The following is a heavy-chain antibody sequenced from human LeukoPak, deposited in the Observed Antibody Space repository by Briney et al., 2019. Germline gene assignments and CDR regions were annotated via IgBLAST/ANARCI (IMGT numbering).Heavy chain of an antibody. V-gene: IGHV3-66*01. CDR1: GFTVSSNY. Sequence: GGSLRLSCAASGFTVSSNYMSWVRQAPGKGLEWVSVIYSGGSTYYADSVKGRFTISRDNSKNTLYLQMNSPRAEDTAVYYCARDRTGYYDSSGYYYAYWGQGTLVTVSS. J-gene: IGHJ4*02. CDR3: ARDRTGYYDSSGYYYAY. CDR2: IYSGGST. D-gene: IGHD3-22*01.